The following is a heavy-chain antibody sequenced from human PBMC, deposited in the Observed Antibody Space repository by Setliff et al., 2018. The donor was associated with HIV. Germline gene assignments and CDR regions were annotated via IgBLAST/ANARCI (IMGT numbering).Heavy chain of an antibody. V-gene: IGHV1-8*01. D-gene: IGHD2-2*01. CDR1: GYHFTSHD. J-gene: IGHJ4*02. Sequence: ASVKVSCKASGYHFTSHDANWVRQAPGQGLEWMGWMNPKSGNTGYARQLQGRVTMIRKTSISTAYMELRSLRSDDTAVYYCARGYGSSTSCYGIYYFDNWGQGTPVTVSS. CDR3: ARGYGSSTSCYGIYYFDN. CDR2: MNPKSGNT.